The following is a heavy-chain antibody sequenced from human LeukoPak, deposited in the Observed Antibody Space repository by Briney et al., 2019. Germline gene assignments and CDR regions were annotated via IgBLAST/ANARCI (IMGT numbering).Heavy chain of an antibody. CDR3: ARVRGIAVAGEIDY. V-gene: IGHV3-48*04. J-gene: IGHJ4*02. CDR2: ISSSSSTI. CDR1: GFTFSSYG. Sequence: GGSLRLSCAASGFTFSSYGMNWVRQAPGKGLEWVSYISSSSSTIYYADSVKGRFTISRDNAKNSLYLQMNSLRAEDTAVYYCARVRGIAVAGEIDYWGQGTLVTVSS. D-gene: IGHD6-19*01.